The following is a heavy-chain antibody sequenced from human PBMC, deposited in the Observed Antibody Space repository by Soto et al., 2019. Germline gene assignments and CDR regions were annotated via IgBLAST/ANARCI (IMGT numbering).Heavy chain of an antibody. CDR1: GFIFSEST. CDR2: VSTSGRST. Sequence: GGSRRLDCSASGFIFSESTIYWVRQDPGKGLEAISAVSTSGRSTYYADSVKDRFTISRDNSKNTLFLQMGSLRPEDTAIYYCVKQAHGLDGVAFDYWGQGTQVTVSS. J-gene: IGHJ4*02. V-gene: IGHV3-64D*06. D-gene: IGHD2-15*01. CDR3: VKQAHGLDGVAFDY.